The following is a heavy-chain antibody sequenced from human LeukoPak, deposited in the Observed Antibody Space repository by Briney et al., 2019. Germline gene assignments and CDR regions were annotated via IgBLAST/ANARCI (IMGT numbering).Heavy chain of an antibody. Sequence: QPGGSLRLSCSASGFSFDDYTMHWVRQAPGKGLDWVSSIFWDSSTVAYADSVKGRFTISRDNSKNSLYLQMNSLRAEDTAVYYCARWEINFFDYWGQGTLVTVSS. CDR2: IFWDSSTV. D-gene: IGHD5-24*01. J-gene: IGHJ4*02. V-gene: IGHV3-9*01. CDR1: GFSFDDYT. CDR3: ARWEINFFDY.